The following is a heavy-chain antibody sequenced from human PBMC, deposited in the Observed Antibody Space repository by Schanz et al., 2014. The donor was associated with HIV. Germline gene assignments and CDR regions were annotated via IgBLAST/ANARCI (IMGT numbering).Heavy chain of an antibody. CDR2: ISYDGSNK. Sequence: QVQLVESGGGVVQPGRSLRLSCAVSGFTFSNYAMHWVRQAPGKGLECVAVISYDGSNKYYADSVKGRFTISRDNSKNTLYLQMNSLRAEDTAVYYCARVKGAVDYWGQGTLVTVSS. CDR1: GFTFSNYA. V-gene: IGHV3-30*04. CDR3: ARVKGAVDY. J-gene: IGHJ4*02.